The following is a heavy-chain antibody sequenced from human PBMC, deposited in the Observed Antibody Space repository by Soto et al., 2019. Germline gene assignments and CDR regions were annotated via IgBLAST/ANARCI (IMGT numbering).Heavy chain of an antibody. CDR2: IYYSGST. J-gene: IGHJ4*02. CDR3: ARGLITGSHYSGGWYYFDS. CDR1: GGSISSSSYY. D-gene: IGHD6-19*01. V-gene: IGHV4-39*01. Sequence: PSETLSLTCTVSGGSISSSSYYWGWIRQPPGKGLEWIGSIYYSGSTYYNPSLKSRVTISVDTSKNQFSLKLSSVTAADTAVYYCARGLITGSHYSGGWYYFDSWGQGTQVTVPQ.